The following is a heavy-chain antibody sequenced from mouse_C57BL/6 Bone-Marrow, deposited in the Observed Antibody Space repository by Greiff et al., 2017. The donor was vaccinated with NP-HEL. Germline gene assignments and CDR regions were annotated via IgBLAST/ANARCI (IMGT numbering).Heavy chain of an antibody. Sequence: EVQLQQSGPELVKPGASVKISCKASAYTFTDYYMNWVKPSHGKSLEWIGDINPNNGVTSSNQKCKGKATFTVDKSSRTAYMELRSLTSEDSAVYYCARFRRGFDYWGQGTTLTVSS. J-gene: IGHJ2*01. CDR3: ARFRRGFDY. CDR2: INPNNGVT. V-gene: IGHV1-26*01. CDR1: AYTFTDYY.